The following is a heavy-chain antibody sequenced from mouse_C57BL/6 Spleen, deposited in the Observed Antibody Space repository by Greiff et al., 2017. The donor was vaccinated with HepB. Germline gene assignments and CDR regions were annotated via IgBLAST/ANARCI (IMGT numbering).Heavy chain of an antibody. V-gene: IGHV1-55*01. Sequence: QVQLQQPGAELVKPGASVKMSCKASGYTFTSYWITWVKQRPGQGLEWIGDIYPGSGSTNYNEKFKSKATLTVDTSSSTAYMQLSSLTSEDSAVYYWARRGDYYGSSYSYWGQGTTLTVSS. CDR2: IYPGSGST. D-gene: IGHD1-1*01. J-gene: IGHJ2*01. CDR3: ARRGDYYGSSYSY. CDR1: GYTFTSYW.